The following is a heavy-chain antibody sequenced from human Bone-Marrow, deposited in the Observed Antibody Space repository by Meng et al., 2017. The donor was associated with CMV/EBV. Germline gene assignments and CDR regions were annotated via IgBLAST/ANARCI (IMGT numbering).Heavy chain of an antibody. CDR3: AKDGYGSTHTYYFDH. CDR2: INSDGSST. CDR1: GFTFSSYW. J-gene: IGHJ4*02. D-gene: IGHD3-10*01. Sequence: GGSLRLSCAASGFTFSSYWMHWVRQAPGKGLVWVSRINSDGSSTSYADSVKGRFTISRDNAKNTLYLQMNSLRADDTAVYYCAKDGYGSTHTYYFDHWGQGSLVTVSS. V-gene: IGHV3-74*01.